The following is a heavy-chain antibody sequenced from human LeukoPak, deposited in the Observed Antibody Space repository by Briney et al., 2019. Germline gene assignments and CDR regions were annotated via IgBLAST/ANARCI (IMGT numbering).Heavy chain of an antibody. CDR2: INPSGGST. Sequence: VASVKVSCKASGYTFTSYYMHWVRQAPGQGLEWMGIINPSGGSTSYAQKFQGWVTMTRDTSISTAYMELSRLTYDDTAVYYCARDSATVTTPYFDYWGQGSLVTVSS. D-gene: IGHD4-17*01. CDR1: GYTFTSYY. V-gene: IGHV1-46*01. CDR3: ARDSATVTTPYFDY. J-gene: IGHJ4*02.